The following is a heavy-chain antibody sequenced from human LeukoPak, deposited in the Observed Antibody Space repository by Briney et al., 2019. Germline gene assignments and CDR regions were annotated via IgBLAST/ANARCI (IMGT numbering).Heavy chain of an antibody. J-gene: IGHJ5*02. CDR1: GYTFIGYY. CDR3: ARAMTTVTVNWFDP. V-gene: IGHV1-2*06. D-gene: IGHD4-17*01. Sequence: APVKVSCKASGYTFIGYYMHWVRQAPGQGLEWMGRINPNSGGTNYAQKFQGRVTMTRDTSISTAYMELSRLRSDDTAVYYCARAMTTVTVNWFDPWGQGTLVTVSS. CDR2: INPNSGGT.